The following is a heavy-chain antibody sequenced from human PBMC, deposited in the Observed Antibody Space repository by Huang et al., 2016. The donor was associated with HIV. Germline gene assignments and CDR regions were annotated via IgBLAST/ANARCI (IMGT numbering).Heavy chain of an antibody. Sequence: QVQLEQSGPAVRKPGSSVKVSCQASGGSFSDQIISWVRQAPGQRFEWRGGIIPLCRAPAYAQEFKGRVTMTAVESTATIYMELNSLTSEDTAVYYCAMSLRYQYDSRSYWGRYFDYWGQGTLVTVSS. CDR3: AMSLRYQYDSRSYWGRYFDY. J-gene: IGHJ4*02. V-gene: IGHV1-69*01. D-gene: IGHD3-16*01. CDR2: IIPLCRAP. CDR1: GGSFSDQI.